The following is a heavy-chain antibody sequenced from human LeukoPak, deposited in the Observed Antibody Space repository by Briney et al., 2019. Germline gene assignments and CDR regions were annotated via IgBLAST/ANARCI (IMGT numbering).Heavy chain of an antibody. Sequence: GASVKVSCKASGYTFTSYDINWVRQATGQGLEWMGWMNPNSGNTGYAQKFQGRVTMTRNTSISTAYMELSSLRSEDTAVYYCARAYLPAARGRNYWFDPWGQGTLVTVSS. CDR1: GYTFTSYD. CDR3: ARAYLPAARGRNYWFDP. D-gene: IGHD2-2*01. J-gene: IGHJ5*02. CDR2: MNPNSGNT. V-gene: IGHV1-8*01.